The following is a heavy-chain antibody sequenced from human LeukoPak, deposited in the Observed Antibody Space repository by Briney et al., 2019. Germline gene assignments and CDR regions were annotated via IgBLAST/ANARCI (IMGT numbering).Heavy chain of an antibody. CDR1: GFTFSSYT. J-gene: IGHJ4*02. D-gene: IGHD3-22*01. CDR2: ISSSSSYI. Sequence: GGSLRLSCAASGFTFSSYTMNWVRQAPGKGLEWVSSISSSSSYIYYADSVKGRFTISRDNAKNSLYLQMNSLRAEDTAVYYCAKDPHYYDSSGYYYVFYWGQGTLVTVSS. V-gene: IGHV3-21*04. CDR3: AKDPHYYDSSGYYYVFY.